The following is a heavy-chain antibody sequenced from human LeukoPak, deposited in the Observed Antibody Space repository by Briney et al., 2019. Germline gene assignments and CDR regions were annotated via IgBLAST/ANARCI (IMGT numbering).Heavy chain of an antibody. J-gene: IGHJ3*02. Sequence: PGGSLRLSCAASGFTFSSYEMNWVRQAPGKGLEWVSYISSSGSTIYYADSVKGRFTISRDNAKNSLYLQMNSLRVEDTAVYYCARGVLGNSADPDAFDIRGQGTMVPVSS. D-gene: IGHD4-23*01. CDR1: GFTFSSYE. CDR2: ISSSGSTI. CDR3: ARGVLGNSADPDAFDI. V-gene: IGHV3-48*03.